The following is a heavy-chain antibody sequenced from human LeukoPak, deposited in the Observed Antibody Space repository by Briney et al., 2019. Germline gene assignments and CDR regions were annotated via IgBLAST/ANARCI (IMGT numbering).Heavy chain of an antibody. D-gene: IGHD2-2*01. CDR3: ARGPVPAATYDY. CDR2: INHSGST. Sequence: PSETLSLTCAVYGGSFSGYYWSWIRQPLGKGLEWIGEINHSGSTNYNPSLKSRVTISVDTSKNQFSLKLSSVTAADTAVYYCARGPVPAATYDYWGQGTLVTVSS. J-gene: IGHJ4*02. CDR1: GGSFSGYY. V-gene: IGHV4-34*01.